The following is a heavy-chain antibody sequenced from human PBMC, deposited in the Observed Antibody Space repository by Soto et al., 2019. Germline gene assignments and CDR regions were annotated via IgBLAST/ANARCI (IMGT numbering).Heavy chain of an antibody. J-gene: IGHJ4*02. CDR3: ARDLRSGYDTHFDY. CDR2: INPKTGVT. CDR1: GYTFTDYF. V-gene: IGHV1-2*02. Sequence: QVQLVQSGAEVRKPGASVKVACKASGYTFTDYFMHWVRQAPGQGLEWMGWINPKTGVTNYAQKFQGRVTMTRDPSIGTAYMDLSRLRSDDTSVYYCARDLRSGYDTHFDYWGQGTLVTVYS. D-gene: IGHD5-12*01.